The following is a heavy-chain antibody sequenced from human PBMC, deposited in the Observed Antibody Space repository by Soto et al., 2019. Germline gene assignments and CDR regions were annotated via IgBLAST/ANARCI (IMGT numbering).Heavy chain of an antibody. V-gene: IGHV4-59*01. CDR2: IYYSGST. CDR3: ARRYGSAFDI. J-gene: IGHJ3*02. CDR1: GGYISSYY. D-gene: IGHD3-10*01. Sequence: SETLSLTCTVSGGYISSYYWSWIRQPPGKGLEWIGYIYYSGSTSYNPSLKSRVTISVDTSKNQFSLKLSSVTAADTAVYYCARRYGSAFDIWGQGTMVTVSS.